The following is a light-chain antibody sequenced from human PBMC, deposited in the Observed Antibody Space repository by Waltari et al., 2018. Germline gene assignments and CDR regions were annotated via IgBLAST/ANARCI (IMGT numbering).Light chain of an antibody. V-gene: IGKV3-20*01. CDR3: QNHERLPAT. J-gene: IGKJ1*01. CDR2: EAS. Sequence: EIMLKQSPGTLSLSPGERATLSCRASQSIGRYLVWYQQKPGQAPRLLMYEASRRATGIPDRFSGSGSGTDFSLTISRLEPEDFAVYYCQNHERLPATFGQGTKLEIK. CDR1: QSIGRY.